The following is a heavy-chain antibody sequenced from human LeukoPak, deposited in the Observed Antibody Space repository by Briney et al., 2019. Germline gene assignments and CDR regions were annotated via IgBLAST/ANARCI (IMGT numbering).Heavy chain of an antibody. Sequence: SSVTVSCKASGYTLTGYYMHWVRQAPGQGLEWMGWMNPNSGGTKYAQKFHGRVTMTRDTSISTAYMELSRLRSDDTAMYYCARDKLGLGELSLYDQWGQGTLVTVFS. V-gene: IGHV1-2*02. D-gene: IGHD3-16*02. CDR1: GYTLTGYY. J-gene: IGHJ5*02. CDR2: MNPNSGGT. CDR3: ARDKLGLGELSLYDQ.